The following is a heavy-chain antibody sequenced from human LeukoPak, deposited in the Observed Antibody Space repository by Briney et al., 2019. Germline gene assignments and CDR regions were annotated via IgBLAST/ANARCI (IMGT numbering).Heavy chain of an antibody. Sequence: GGSLRLSCSASGFTFSSYVMYWVRQAPGKGLEYVSTTNNNGRSTYHADSVKGRFTISRDNSKNTLYLQMNSLRVEDTAVCYCVKSGSDSWFAYFDSWGQGTLVTVSS. V-gene: IGHV3-64D*06. D-gene: IGHD6-13*01. J-gene: IGHJ4*02. CDR1: GFTFSSYV. CDR3: VKSGSDSWFAYFDS. CDR2: TNNNGRST.